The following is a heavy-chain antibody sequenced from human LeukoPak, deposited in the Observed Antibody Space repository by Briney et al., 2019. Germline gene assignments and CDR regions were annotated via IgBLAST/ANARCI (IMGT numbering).Heavy chain of an antibody. CDR3: ARSWGYCSGGSCPPHWYFDL. CDR2: ISYDGSNK. V-gene: IGHV3-30*04. CDR1: GFTFSSYA. D-gene: IGHD2-15*01. J-gene: IGHJ2*01. Sequence: PGRSLRLSCAASGFTFSSYAMHWVRQAPGKGLEWVAVISYDGSNKYYADPVKGRFTISRDNSENTLYLQMSSLRPEDTAVYYCARSWGYCSGGSCPPHWYFDLWGRGTLVTVSS.